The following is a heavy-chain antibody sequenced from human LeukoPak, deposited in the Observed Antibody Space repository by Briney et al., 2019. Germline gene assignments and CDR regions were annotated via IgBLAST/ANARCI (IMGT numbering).Heavy chain of an antibody. D-gene: IGHD2/OR15-2a*01. V-gene: IGHV3-23*01. Sequence: GGSLRLSCAASGFTFSNYALSWVRQAPGKGLEWVSDISGSGGSTYYADSVKGRFTISRDNAKNSLYLQMNSLRAEDTAVYYCARDNSVDRHFDYWGQGTLVTVSS. CDR1: GFTFSNYA. CDR2: ISGSGGST. J-gene: IGHJ4*02. CDR3: ARDNSVDRHFDY.